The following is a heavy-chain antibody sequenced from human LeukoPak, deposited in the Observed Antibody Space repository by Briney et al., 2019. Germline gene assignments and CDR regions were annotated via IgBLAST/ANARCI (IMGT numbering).Heavy chain of an antibody. D-gene: IGHD6-13*01. J-gene: IGHJ6*02. CDR1: GFTFDDYA. CDR2: ISWNSGSI. Sequence: QPGRSLRLSCAASGFTFDDYATHWVRQAPGKGLEWVSGISWNSGSIGYADSVKGRFTISRDNAKNSLYLQMNSLRAEDTALYYCAKDGVAADYGMDVWGQGTTVTVSS. V-gene: IGHV3-9*01. CDR3: AKDGVAADYGMDV.